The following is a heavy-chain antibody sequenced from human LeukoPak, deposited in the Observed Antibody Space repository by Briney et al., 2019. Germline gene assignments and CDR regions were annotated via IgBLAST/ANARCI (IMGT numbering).Heavy chain of an antibody. CDR3: AREETLSDYFDY. Sequence: SETLSLTCTVSGGSISSYYWTRIRQPAGKGLEWIGRIYTSGSTNYNPSLKSRVTMSVDTSKNQFSLKLSSVTAADTAVYYCAREETLSDYFDYWGQGTLVTVSS. CDR2: IYTSGST. J-gene: IGHJ4*02. CDR1: GGSISSYY. V-gene: IGHV4-4*07.